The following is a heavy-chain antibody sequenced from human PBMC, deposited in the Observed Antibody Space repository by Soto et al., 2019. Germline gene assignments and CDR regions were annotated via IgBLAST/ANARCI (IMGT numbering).Heavy chain of an antibody. D-gene: IGHD4-17*01. J-gene: IGHJ4*02. Sequence: GESLKISCKGSGYNFVSYWIGWVRQRPGKGLEWMGIIYAGDSDTRYSPSFQGQVIISTDKSISTAYLQWSSLKASDTAMYYCTRGGYGGSTVDSWGPGTLVTVSS. CDR1: GYNFVSYW. V-gene: IGHV5-51*01. CDR3: TRGGYGGSTVDS. CDR2: IYAGDSDT.